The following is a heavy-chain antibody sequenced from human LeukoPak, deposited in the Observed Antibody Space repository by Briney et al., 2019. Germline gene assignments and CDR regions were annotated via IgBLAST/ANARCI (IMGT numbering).Heavy chain of an antibody. J-gene: IGHJ5*02. Sequence: PSETLSLTCHVSGVSINGFFWDWIRQTPGNGLEWHGDISYHGRANYNPSLESRLTMSVDASKNQFSLSVQSVTAADTALYYCARRKGGNTWFDVWGQGIQVTVSS. CDR1: GVSINGFF. CDR3: ARRKGGNTWFDV. V-gene: IGHV4-59*08. CDR2: ISYHGRA.